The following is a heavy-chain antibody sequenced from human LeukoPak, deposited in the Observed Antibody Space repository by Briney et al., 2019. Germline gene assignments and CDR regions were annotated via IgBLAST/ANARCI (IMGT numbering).Heavy chain of an antibody. CDR2: IYYTGKT. V-gene: IGHV4-39*02. J-gene: IGHJ3*02. Sequence: PSETLSLTCAVSDDSISSNAYYWGWIRQPPGKGLEWLGTIYYTGKTFYNPSLESRVTISVDTSKNHFSLKVTSVTAADTALYYCARRGAHCSSPWCPQTHAFDIWSQGTMVTVSS. CDR1: DDSISSNAYY. CDR3: ARRGAHCSSPWCPQTHAFDI. D-gene: IGHD2-2*01.